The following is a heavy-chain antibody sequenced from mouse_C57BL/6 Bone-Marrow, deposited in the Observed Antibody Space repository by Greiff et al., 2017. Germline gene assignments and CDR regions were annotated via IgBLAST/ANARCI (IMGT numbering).Heavy chain of an antibody. CDR2: IYPGSGST. CDR3: ASSTMISPFAY. J-gene: IGHJ3*01. Sequence: VQLQQPGAELVKPGASVKMSCKASGYTFTSYWITWVKQRPGQGLEWIGDIYPGSGSTNYNEKFKSKATLTVDTASSTAYMQLSSLTSYDAAVYYCASSTMISPFAYWGQGTLVTVSA. CDR1: GYTFTSYW. V-gene: IGHV1-55*01. D-gene: IGHD2-4*01.